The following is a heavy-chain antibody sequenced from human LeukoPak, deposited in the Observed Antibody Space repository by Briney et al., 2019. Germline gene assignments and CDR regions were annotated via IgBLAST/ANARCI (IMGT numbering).Heavy chain of an antibody. V-gene: IGHV3-7*01. CDR2: IKQDGSEK. J-gene: IGHJ4*02. Sequence: GGSLRLSCAASGFTFSSYWMSWVRQAPGKGLEWVANIKQDGSEKYYVDSVKGRFTISRDNAKNSLYLQMNSLRAEDTAVYYCAPQVGYCSGGSCYDRYWGQGTLVTVSS. D-gene: IGHD2-15*01. CDR3: APQVGYCSGGSCYDRY. CDR1: GFTFSSYW.